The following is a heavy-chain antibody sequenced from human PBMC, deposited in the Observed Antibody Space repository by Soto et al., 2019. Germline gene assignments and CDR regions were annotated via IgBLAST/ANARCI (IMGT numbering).Heavy chain of an antibody. D-gene: IGHD3-22*01. CDR3: ARDIRRADYYDSIGFFYDRNYDHRDLHAFPTRRSSDL. CDR2: ISSSGSTI. V-gene: IGHV3-11*01. Sequence: LDWVSYISSSGSTIYYADSVKSRFTISRDNATNSLSLQMNSLRAEDTAVSYCARDIRRADYYDSIGFFYDRNYDHRDLHAFPTRRSSDL. J-gene: IGHJ2*01.